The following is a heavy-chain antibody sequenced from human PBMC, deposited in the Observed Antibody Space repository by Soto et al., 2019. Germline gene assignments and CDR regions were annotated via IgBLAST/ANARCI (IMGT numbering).Heavy chain of an antibody. CDR2: INHLGSI. Sequence: SETLSLTCVVSGGSLSDYFWSWIRQPPGMALEWIGEINHLGSINYNPSLKSRATMSVDTSKNQFSLTLNSVTVADTATYYCARGGISHWAYFYYMDVWDRGTTVTVSS. V-gene: IGHV4-34*01. CDR1: GGSLSDYF. D-gene: IGHD2-21*01. CDR3: ARGGISHWAYFYYMDV. J-gene: IGHJ6*03.